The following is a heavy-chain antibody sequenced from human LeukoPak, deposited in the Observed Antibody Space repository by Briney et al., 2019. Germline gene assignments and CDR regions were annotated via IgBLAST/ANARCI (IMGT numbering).Heavy chain of an antibody. V-gene: IGHV1-18*01. CDR2: ISAYNGNT. J-gene: IGHJ6*02. D-gene: IGHD1-1*01. Sequence: AASVKVPCKASGYTFTSYGISWVRQAPGQGLEWMGWISAYNGNTNYAQKLQGRVTMTTDTSTSTAYMELRSLRSEDTAVYYCATPTQLYYYYGMDVWGQGTTVTVSS. CDR3: ATPTQLYYYYGMDV. CDR1: GYTFTSYG.